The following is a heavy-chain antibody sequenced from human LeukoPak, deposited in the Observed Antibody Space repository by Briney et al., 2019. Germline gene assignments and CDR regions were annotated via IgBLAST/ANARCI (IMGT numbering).Heavy chain of an antibody. V-gene: IGHV3-23*01. Sequence: GGSLRLSCEASGFTFSSYAMGWVRQASGKGLEWVSVTSESGGSTHYADSVKGRFTIYRDNSKNTLYLQMNSLGGEDTAVYYCAKGRWGLTINNFDIWGQGRMVTVSS. J-gene: IGHJ3*02. D-gene: IGHD3-9*01. CDR2: TSESGGST. CDR3: AKGRWGLTINNFDI. CDR1: GFTFSSYA.